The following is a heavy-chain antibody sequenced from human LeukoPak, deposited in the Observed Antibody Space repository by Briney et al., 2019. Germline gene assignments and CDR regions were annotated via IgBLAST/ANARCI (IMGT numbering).Heavy chain of an antibody. J-gene: IGHJ4*02. CDR3: ARGERSGNRPDY. CDR2: INPSSGMT. D-gene: IGHD6-25*01. CDR1: GYTFTSYY. V-gene: IGHV1-46*01. Sequence: ASVKVSCKASGYTFTSYYIHWVRQAPGQGLEWMGTINPSSGMTVFAQKFQGRVTMARDTSTSTVYMELTSLRSEDTAVYYCARGERSGNRPDYWGQGTLVTVSS.